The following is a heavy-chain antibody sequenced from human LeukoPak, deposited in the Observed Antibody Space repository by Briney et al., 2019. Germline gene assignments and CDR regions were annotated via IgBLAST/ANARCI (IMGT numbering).Heavy chain of an antibody. CDR1: GFTFSSYG. V-gene: IGHV3-30*03. J-gene: IGHJ4*02. CDR3: ASEGIAVAGPRVDY. Sequence: LGGSLRLSCAASGFTFSSYGMHWVRQAPGKGLEWVAVISYDGSNKYYADSVKGRFTISRDNSKNTLYLQMNSLRAEDTAVYYCASEGIAVAGPRVDYWGQGTLVTVSS. CDR2: ISYDGSNK. D-gene: IGHD6-19*01.